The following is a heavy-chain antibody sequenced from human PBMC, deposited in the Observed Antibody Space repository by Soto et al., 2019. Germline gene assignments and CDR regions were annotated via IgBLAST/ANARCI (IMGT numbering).Heavy chain of an antibody. Sequence: QVQLQESGPGLVKPSQTLSLTCTVSGGSISSGGYYWSWIRQHPGKGLEWIGYIYYSGSTYYHSSLKSPVTLAVDTSNNQFSLKLSSVTAADTAVYYCARAYGSGDMDVWGQGTTVTVSS. CDR3: ARAYGSGDMDV. D-gene: IGHD3-10*01. J-gene: IGHJ6*02. CDR2: IYYSGST. CDR1: GGSISSGGYY. V-gene: IGHV4-31*01.